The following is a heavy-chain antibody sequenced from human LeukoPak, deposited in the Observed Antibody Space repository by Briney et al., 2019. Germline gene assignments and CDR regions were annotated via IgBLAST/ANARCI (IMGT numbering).Heavy chain of an antibody. CDR3: ARDLQRAFDI. CDR1: GGSISSYY. CDR2: IYYSGST. V-gene: IGHV4-59*01. Sequence: SETLSPTCTVSGGSISSYYWSWIRQPPGKGLEWIGYIYYSGSTNYNPSLKSRVTISVDTSKNQFSLKLSSVTAADTAVYYCARDLQRAFDIWGQGTMVTVSS. D-gene: IGHD4-11*01. J-gene: IGHJ3*02.